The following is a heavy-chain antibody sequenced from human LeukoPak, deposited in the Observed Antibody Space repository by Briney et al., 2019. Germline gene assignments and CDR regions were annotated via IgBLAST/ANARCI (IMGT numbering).Heavy chain of an antibody. V-gene: IGHV3-23*01. J-gene: IGHJ4*02. CDR3: AKLAGTGTTPTDY. D-gene: IGHD1-1*01. CDR1: GFTFTKYA. Sequence: PGGSLRLSCAASGFTFTKYAMTWVRQAPGKGLEWVSVITAAGDNTDYAESVKGRFTISRDNSKNTLSLQMNSLRADDTAVYFCAKLAGTGTTPTDYWGQGTLVTVSS. CDR2: ITAAGDNT.